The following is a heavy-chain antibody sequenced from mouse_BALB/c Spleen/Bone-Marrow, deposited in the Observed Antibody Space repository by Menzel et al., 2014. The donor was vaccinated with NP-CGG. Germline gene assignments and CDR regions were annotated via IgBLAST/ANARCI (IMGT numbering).Heavy chain of an antibody. D-gene: IGHD2-12*01. CDR3: ARLGNDDAMDY. CDR2: INSNGGST. J-gene: IGHJ4*01. CDR1: GFTFSSYY. V-gene: IGHV5-6-2*01. Sequence: EVQLVESGGGLVKLGGPLKLSCAASGFTFSSYYMSWVRQTPEKRLELVAAINSNGGSTYYPDTVKDRFTISRDNAKNTLYLQMSSLKSEDTALYYCARLGNDDAMDYWGQGTSVTVSS.